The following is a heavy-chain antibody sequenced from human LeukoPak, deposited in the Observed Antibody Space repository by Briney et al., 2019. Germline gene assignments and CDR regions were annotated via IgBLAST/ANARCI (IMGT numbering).Heavy chain of an antibody. J-gene: IGHJ3*02. Sequence: SETLSLTCAVYGGSCSGYYWSWIRQPPGKGLEGVGEINHSGSTNYNPSLKSRVTISVDTSKNQFSLKLSSVTAADTAVYYCARKGVTTTASGAFDIWGQGTMVTVSS. D-gene: IGHD4-17*01. CDR2: INHSGST. V-gene: IGHV4-34*01. CDR3: ARKGVTTTASGAFDI. CDR1: GGSCSGYY.